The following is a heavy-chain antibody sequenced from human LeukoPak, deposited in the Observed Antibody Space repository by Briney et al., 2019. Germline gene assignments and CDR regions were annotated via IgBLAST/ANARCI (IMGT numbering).Heavy chain of an antibody. CDR2: ISAYNGNT. Sequence: ASVKVSCKASGYTFTSYGISWARQAPGQGLEWMGWISAYNGNTNYAQKLQGRVTMTTDTSTSTAYMELRSLRSDDTAVYYCARGSKVLRYFDWLFPTVFDYWGQGTLVTVSS. D-gene: IGHD3-9*01. CDR3: ARGSKVLRYFDWLFPTVFDY. CDR1: GYTFTSYG. V-gene: IGHV1-18*01. J-gene: IGHJ4*02.